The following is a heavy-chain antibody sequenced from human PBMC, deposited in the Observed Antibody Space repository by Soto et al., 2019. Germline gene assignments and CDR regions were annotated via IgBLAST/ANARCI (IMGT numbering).Heavy chain of an antibody. V-gene: IGHV3-30*18. D-gene: IGHD1-1*01. CDR2: ISYDGTNK. CDR1: GFSFGRYG. Sequence: QVKLVESGGGVVQPGRSLRLSCAASGFSFGRYGMHWVRQAPGKGLEWVAVISYDGTNKYYVSSVKGRFTISRDNSKNMLYMQMNSLRAEDTAVYYCAKEYVRPPDYWGQGTLVTAPS. J-gene: IGHJ4*02. CDR3: AKEYVRPPDY.